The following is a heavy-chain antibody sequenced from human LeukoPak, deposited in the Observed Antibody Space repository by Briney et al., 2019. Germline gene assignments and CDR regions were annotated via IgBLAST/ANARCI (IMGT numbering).Heavy chain of an antibody. CDR3: ARLPSIAARFDY. D-gene: IGHD6-6*01. CDR2: IYPGESDT. J-gene: IGHJ4*02. V-gene: IGHV5-51*01. CDR1: GYSFTNYW. Sequence: GGSLKISCKGSGYSFTNYWIDWVRQIPGKGLEWIGIIYPGESDTRYSASFQGQVANSADKSISTAYLQWSSLKASDTAMYYCARLPSIAARFDYWGQGTLVTVSS.